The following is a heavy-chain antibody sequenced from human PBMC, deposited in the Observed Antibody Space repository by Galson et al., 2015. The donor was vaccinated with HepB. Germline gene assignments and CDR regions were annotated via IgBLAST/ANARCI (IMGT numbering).Heavy chain of an antibody. CDR2: INHRGTI. CDR3: VASADKGSY. CDR1: GGSLSGNF. Sequence: ETLSLTCAVYGGSLSGNFWSWIRQFPDKGLEYLGEINHRGTINYHPSLKSRVTISVDTSQNHFSLKLTSVTAADTAVYYCVASADKGSYWGQGTPVSVSS. D-gene: IGHD3-10*01. J-gene: IGHJ4*02. V-gene: IGHV4-34*01.